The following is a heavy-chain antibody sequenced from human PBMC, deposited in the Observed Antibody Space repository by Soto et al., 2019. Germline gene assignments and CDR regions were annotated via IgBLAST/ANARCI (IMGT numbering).Heavy chain of an antibody. CDR3: ASHRPKVYQPLSKTRGWFDP. D-gene: IGHD2-2*01. J-gene: IGHJ5*02. CDR2: INHSGST. Sequence: SETLSLTCAVYGGSFSGYYWSWIRQPPGKGLEWIGEINHSGSTNYNPSLKSRVTISVDTSKNQFSLKLSSVTAADTAVYYCASHRPKVYQPLSKTRGWFDPWGQGTLVTVSS. CDR1: GGSFSGYY. V-gene: IGHV4-34*01.